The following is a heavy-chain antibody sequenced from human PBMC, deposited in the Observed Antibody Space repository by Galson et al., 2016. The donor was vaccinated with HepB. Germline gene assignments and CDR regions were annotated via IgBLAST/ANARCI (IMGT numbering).Heavy chain of an antibody. V-gene: IGHV4-34*01. CDR2: INHSGST. D-gene: IGHD4-23*01. CDR1: GGSFGGYY. J-gene: IGHJ4*02. Sequence: SETLSLTCAVSGGSFGGYYWTWIRQPPGKGLGWIGEINHSGSTNYNPSLKSRVTISVDTSKDQFSLRLTSVTAADTAVFYCARGYSFRWSLDYWGQGTLVTVSS. CDR3: ARGYSFRWSLDY.